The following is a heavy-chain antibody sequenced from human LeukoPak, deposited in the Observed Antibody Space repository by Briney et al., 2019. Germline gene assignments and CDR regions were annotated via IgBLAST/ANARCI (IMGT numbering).Heavy chain of an antibody. CDR2: ISYDGSNK. V-gene: IGHV3-30-3*01. CDR3: ARMRGRYCSSNGCYVEY. CDR1: GFTFNNYA. J-gene: IGHJ4*02. Sequence: TGGSLRLSCAASGFTFNNYAMHWVRQAPGKGLEWVAVISYDGSNKYYADSVKDRFTISRDNSKNTLYLQMNSLRAEDTAVYYCARMRGRYCSSNGCYVEYWGQGALVTVSS. D-gene: IGHD2-2*01.